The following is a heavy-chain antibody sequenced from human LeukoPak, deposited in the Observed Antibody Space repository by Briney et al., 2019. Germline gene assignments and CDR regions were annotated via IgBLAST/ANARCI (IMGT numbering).Heavy chain of an antibody. CDR2: IYYSGST. V-gene: IGHV4-59*01. CDR1: GGSISSYY. D-gene: IGHD2-15*01. Sequence: SETLSLTCTVSGGSISSYYWSWIRQPPGKGLEWIGYIYYSGSTNYNPSLKSRVTISVDTSKNQFSLKLSSVTAADTAVYYCGREQKWWKGFDYWGQGTLVTVSS. J-gene: IGHJ4*02. CDR3: GREQKWWKGFDY.